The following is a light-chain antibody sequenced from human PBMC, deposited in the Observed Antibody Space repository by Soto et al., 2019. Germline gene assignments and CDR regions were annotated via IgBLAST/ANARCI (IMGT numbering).Light chain of an antibody. CDR1: SSNIGTNT. Sequence: QSVLTQPPSASGTPGQRVPISCSGSSSNIGTNTVNWYQQLPGTAPKLLIYSNDQRPSGVPDRFSGSKSGTSATLAISGLQSEDEADYYCAAWDDSLNGWVFGGATQLTVL. CDR2: SND. CDR3: AAWDDSLNGWV. J-gene: IGLJ3*02. V-gene: IGLV1-44*01.